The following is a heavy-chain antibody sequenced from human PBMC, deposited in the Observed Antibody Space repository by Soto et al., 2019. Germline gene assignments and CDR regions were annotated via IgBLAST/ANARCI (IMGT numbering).Heavy chain of an antibody. CDR3: AKDRRPNTGGLDY. D-gene: IGHD2-8*02. CDR1: GFTFSSYA. V-gene: IGHV3-23*01. CDR2: ISGSGGST. J-gene: IGHJ4*02. Sequence: PGGSLRLSCAASGFTFSSYAMSWVRQAPGKGLEWVSAISGSGGSTYYTDSVKGRFTISRDNSKNTLYLQMNSLRAEDTAVYYCAKDRRPNTGGLDYWGQGTLVTVSS.